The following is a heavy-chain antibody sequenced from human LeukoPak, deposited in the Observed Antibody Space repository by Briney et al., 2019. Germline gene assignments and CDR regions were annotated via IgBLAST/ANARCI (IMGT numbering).Heavy chain of an antibody. CDR1: GFTFSSYA. CDR2: ISGSCGST. CDR3: ARDYGDYGWVQYYYYYYGMDV. Sequence: GGSLRLSCAASGFTFSSYAMSWVRQAPGKGMEWVSAISGSCGSTYYADSAQGRFTISRDNAKNSLYLQMNSLRAEDTAVYYCARDYGDYGWVQYYYYYYGMDVWGQGTTVTVSS. J-gene: IGHJ6*02. D-gene: IGHD4-17*01. V-gene: IGHV3-23*01.